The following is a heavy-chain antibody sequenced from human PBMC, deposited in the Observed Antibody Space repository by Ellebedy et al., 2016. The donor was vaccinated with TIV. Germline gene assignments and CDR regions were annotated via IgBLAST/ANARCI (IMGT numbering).Heavy chain of an antibody. CDR3: ARRTYGGVMAY. CDR1: GGSFNGYY. CDR2: INHSGST. D-gene: IGHD3-16*01. V-gene: IGHV4-34*01. J-gene: IGHJ4*02. Sequence: SETLSLTXGVSGGSFNGYYWTWIRKSPGKGLEWIGEINHSGSTNYNPSLERRVSMSVDTSRSQFSLILESVTAADTAIYYCARRTYGGVMAYWGQGSQVTVSS.